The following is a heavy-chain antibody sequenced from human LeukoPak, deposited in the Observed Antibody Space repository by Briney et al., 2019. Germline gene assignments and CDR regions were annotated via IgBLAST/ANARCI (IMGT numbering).Heavy chain of an antibody. CDR3: ARCSGGDCYRPLDF. V-gene: IGHV1-18*01. CDR1: GYTFTSYG. J-gene: IGHJ4*02. D-gene: IGHD2-21*01. CDR2: ISADNGNT. Sequence: ASVKVSCKASGYTFTSYGISWVRQVPGQGLEWMGWISADNGNTNYAQKLQGRVTMTTDTSMSTAYMELRSLRSDDTAVYFCARCSGGDCYRPLDFWGQGTLVTVSS.